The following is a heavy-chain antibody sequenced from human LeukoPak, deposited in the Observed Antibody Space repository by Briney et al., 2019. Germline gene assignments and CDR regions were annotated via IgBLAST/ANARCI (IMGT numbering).Heavy chain of an antibody. CDR1: GYTFTGYF. Sequence: ASVKVSCKTSGYTFTGYFMHWVRQAPGQGLEWMGWTKANSGDTRFAQKFQGRVTMTRDTSISTAYMELSWLTSDDTAVYYCAREGQGDCSSTTCSNYYGLDVWGQGTTVTVSS. V-gene: IGHV1-2*02. D-gene: IGHD2-2*01. J-gene: IGHJ6*02. CDR2: TKANSGDT. CDR3: AREGQGDCSSTTCSNYYGLDV.